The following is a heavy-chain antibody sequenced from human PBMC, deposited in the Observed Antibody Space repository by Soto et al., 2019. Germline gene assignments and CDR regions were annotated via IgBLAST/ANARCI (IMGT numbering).Heavy chain of an antibody. CDR2: IKQDGSEK. CDR1: GFTFSSYW. V-gene: IGHV3-7*05. Sequence: GGSLRLSCAASGFTFSSYWMSWVRQAPGKGLEWVANIKQDGSEKYYVDSVKGRFTISRDNAKNSLYLQMNSLRAEDTAVYYCARIVYDFWPYFDYWGQGTLVTVSS. CDR3: ARIVYDFWPYFDY. D-gene: IGHD3-3*01. J-gene: IGHJ4*02.